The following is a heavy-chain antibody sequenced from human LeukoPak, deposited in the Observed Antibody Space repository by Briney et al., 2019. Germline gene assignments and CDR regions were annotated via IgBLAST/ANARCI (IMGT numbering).Heavy chain of an antibody. CDR1: GYTFTGYY. J-gene: IGHJ6*02. Sequence: VASVKVSCKASGYTFTGYYMHWVRQAPGQGLEWMGWINPNSGGTNYAQKFQGRVTMTRDTSISTAYMELSSLRSEDTAVYYCAREHCSGGSCFDPRYYYYGMDVWGQGTTVTVSS. V-gene: IGHV1-2*02. CDR2: INPNSGGT. CDR3: AREHCSGGSCFDPRYYYYGMDV. D-gene: IGHD2-15*01.